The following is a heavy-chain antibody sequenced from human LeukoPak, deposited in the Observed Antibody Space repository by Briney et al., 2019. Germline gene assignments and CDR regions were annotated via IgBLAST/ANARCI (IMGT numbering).Heavy chain of an antibody. J-gene: IGHJ4*02. V-gene: IGHV1-8*01. Sequence: ASVKVSCKASGYTFTSYDINWVRQATGQGLEWMGWMNPNSGNTGYAQKFQGRVTMTRNTSISTAYMELSSLRSEDTAVYYCARRHSSGWFIDYWGQGTLVTVSS. CDR2: MNPNSGNT. CDR1: GYTFTSYD. D-gene: IGHD6-19*01. CDR3: ARRHSSGWFIDY.